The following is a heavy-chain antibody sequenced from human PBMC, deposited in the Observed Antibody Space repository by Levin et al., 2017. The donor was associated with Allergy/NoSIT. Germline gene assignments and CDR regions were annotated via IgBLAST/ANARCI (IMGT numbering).Heavy chain of an antibody. J-gene: IGHJ4*02. CDR2: ISSNGGST. Sequence: GESLKISCSASGFTFSSYAMHWVRQAPGKGLEYVSAISSNGGSTYYADSVKGRFTISRDNSKNTLYLQMSSLRAEDTAVYYCVKGGVVLWFGELYYWGQGTLVTVSS. D-gene: IGHD3-10*01. CDR1: GFTFSSYA. CDR3: VKGGVVLWFGELYY. V-gene: IGHV3-64D*06.